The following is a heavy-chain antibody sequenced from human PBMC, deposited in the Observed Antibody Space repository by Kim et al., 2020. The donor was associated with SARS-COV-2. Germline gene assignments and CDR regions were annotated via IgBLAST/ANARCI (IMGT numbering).Heavy chain of an antibody. J-gene: IGHJ4*02. V-gene: IGHV3-33*01. CDR2: DGSNK. CDR3: ARDTLDY. Sequence: DGSNKYYADSVKGRFTISRDNSKNTLYLQMNSLRAEDTAVYYCARDTLDYWGQGTLVTVSS.